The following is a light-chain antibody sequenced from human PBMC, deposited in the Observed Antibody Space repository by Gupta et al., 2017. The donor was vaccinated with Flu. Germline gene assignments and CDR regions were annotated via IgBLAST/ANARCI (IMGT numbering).Light chain of an antibody. CDR2: SRS. CDR3: LLYYGGAWV. V-gene: IGLV7-43*01. CDR1: TVAGKSGYV. J-gene: IGLJ3*02. Sequence: TVTRTCASSTVAGKSGYVPNLCQQEPVHEHRVLIYSRSNKNSPTPARFSGSGPWGKASLTLAGVETEDEADYYCLLYYGGAWVFGGGTKLTVL.